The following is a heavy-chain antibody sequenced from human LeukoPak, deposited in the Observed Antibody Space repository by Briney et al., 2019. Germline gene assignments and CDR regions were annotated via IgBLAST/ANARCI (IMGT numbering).Heavy chain of an antibody. CDR2: IYCSGST. J-gene: IGHJ4*02. D-gene: IGHD6-19*01. Sequence: SETLSLTCTVSGGSISSYYWSWIRQPPGKGLEWIGYIYCSGSTNYNPSLKSRVTISVDTSKNQFSLKLSSVTAADTAVYYCARHPRSGWYIQPIDYWGQGTLVTVSP. CDR1: GGSISSYY. CDR3: ARHPRSGWYIQPIDY. V-gene: IGHV4-59*08.